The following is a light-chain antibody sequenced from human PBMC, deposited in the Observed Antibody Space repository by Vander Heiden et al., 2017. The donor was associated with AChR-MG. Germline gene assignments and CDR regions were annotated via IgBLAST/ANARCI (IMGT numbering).Light chain of an antibody. J-gene: IGKJ3*01. CDR3: QQTDGITFT. CDR1: QSISSY. Sequence: DIQITQSPSSLSASVGDRVTITCRASQSISSYLNWYQHKPGKAPNLLIYSASTLQSGVPSRFSGSGSGTDFTLTISRLHPEDFATYYCQQTDGITFTFGHGTKVDIK. CDR2: SAS. V-gene: IGKV1-39*01.